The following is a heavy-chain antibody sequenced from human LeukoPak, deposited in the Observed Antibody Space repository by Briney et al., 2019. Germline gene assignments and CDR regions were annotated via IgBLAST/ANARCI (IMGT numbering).Heavy chain of an antibody. CDR2: INPNGGST. CDR1: GYTFTGYY. V-gene: IGHV1-46*01. D-gene: IGHD1-14*01. CDR3: ARLPWETSRPPEPDY. J-gene: IGHJ4*02. Sequence: ASVKVSCKASGYTFTGYYIHWVRQAPGQGLEWMGIINPNGGSTNCAQKFQGRVTMTRDTSTSTVYMELRSLRSEDTAVYYCARLPWETSRPPEPDYWGQGTLVTVSS.